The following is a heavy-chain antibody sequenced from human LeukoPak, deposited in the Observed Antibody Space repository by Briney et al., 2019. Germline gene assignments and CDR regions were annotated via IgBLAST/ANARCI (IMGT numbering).Heavy chain of an antibody. CDR2: INHSGST. V-gene: IGHV4-34*01. J-gene: IGHJ4*02. Sequence: SETLSLTCAVYGGSLSGYYWSWIRQPPGKGLEWIGEINHSGSTNYNPSLKSRVTISVDTSKNQFSLKLSSVTAADTAVYYCARLVFSSIWGQGTLVTVSS. CDR3: ARLVFSSI. CDR1: GGSLSGYY. D-gene: IGHD6-19*01.